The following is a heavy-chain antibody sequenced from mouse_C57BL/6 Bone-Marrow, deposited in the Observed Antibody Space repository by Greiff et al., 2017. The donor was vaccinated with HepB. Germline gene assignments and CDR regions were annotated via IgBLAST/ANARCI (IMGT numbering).Heavy chain of an antibody. D-gene: IGHD1-1*01. CDR1: GYTFTSYW. CDR2: IDPSDSYT. J-gene: IGHJ4*01. CDR3: AREDSGSALYAMDY. Sequence: QVQLQQPGAELVMPGASVKLSCKASGYTFTSYWMHWVKQRPGQGLEWIGEIDPSDSYTNYNQKFKGKSTLTVDKSSSTAYMQLSSLTSEDSAVYYCAREDSGSALYAMDYWGQGTSVTVSS. V-gene: IGHV1-69*01.